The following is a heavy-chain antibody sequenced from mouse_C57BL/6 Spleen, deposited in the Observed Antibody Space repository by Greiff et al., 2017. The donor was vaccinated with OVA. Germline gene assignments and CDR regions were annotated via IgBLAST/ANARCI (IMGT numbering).Heavy chain of an antibody. D-gene: IGHD1-2*01. CDR2: ISSGGDYI. J-gene: IGHJ4*01. V-gene: IGHV5-9-1*02. CDR1: GFTFSSYA. Sequence: DVKLVESGAGLVKPGGSLKLSCAASGFTFSSYAMTWVRQTPEKRLEWVAYISSGGDYIYYADTVKGRFTISRDNARNTLYLQMSSLKSEDTAMYYCTIDRDYYGIDYAMDYWGQGTSVTVSS. CDR3: TIDRDYYGIDYAMDY.